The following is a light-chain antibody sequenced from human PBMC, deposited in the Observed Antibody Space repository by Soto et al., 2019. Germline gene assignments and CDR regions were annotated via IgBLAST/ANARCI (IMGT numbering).Light chain of an antibody. V-gene: IGKV1-27*01. CDR1: QGISNY. CDR2: AAS. CDR3: QKYNSATALT. Sequence: DIQMTQSPSSLSASVGARVTITCRASQGISNYLAWYQQKPGKVPKLLIYAASTLQSGVPSRFSGSGSGTDFTLTISSLQPEDVATYYCQKYNSATALTFGGGTKVEIK. J-gene: IGKJ4*01.